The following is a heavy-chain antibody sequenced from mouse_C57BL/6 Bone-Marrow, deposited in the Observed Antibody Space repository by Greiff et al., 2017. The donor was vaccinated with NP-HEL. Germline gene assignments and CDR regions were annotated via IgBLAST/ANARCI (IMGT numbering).Heavy chain of an antibody. CDR3: ARERITLYYFDY. V-gene: IGHV3-6*01. D-gene: IGHD1-1*01. J-gene: IGHJ2*01. CDR1: GYSITSGYY. CDR2: ISYDGSN. Sequence: DVQLQESGPGLVKPSQSLSLTCSVTGYSITSGYYWNWIRQFPGNKLEWMGYISYDGSNNYNPSLKNRISITRDTSKNQFFLKLNSVATEDTATYYCARERITLYYFDYWGQGTTLTVSS.